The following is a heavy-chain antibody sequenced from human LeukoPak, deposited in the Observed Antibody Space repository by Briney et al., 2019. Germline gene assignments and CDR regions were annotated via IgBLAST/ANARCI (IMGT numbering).Heavy chain of an antibody. V-gene: IGHV4-59*01. CDR2: IYYSGST. Sequence: GSLRLSCAASGFTFSSYGMSWVRQAPGKGLEWIGYIYYSGSTNYNPSLKSRVTISVDTSKNQFSLKLSSVTAADTAVYYCARGDSSGWYYFDYWGQGTLVTVSS. J-gene: IGHJ4*02. CDR3: ARGDSSGWYYFDY. D-gene: IGHD6-19*01. CDR1: GFTFSSYG.